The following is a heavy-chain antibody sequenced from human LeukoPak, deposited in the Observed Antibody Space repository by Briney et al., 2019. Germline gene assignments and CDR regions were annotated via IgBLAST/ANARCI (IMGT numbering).Heavy chain of an antibody. CDR1: GGSFSGYN. V-gene: IGHV4-34*01. Sequence: SETLSLTCAVYGGSFSGYNWSWIRQPPGKGLEWIGEINHIGSTNYNPSLKSRVTISVDTSKNQFSLKLSPVTAADTAVYYCARHQANYYGSGSYPLFDYWGQGTLVTVSS. CDR3: ARHQANYYGSGSYPLFDY. CDR2: INHIGST. D-gene: IGHD3-10*01. J-gene: IGHJ4*02.